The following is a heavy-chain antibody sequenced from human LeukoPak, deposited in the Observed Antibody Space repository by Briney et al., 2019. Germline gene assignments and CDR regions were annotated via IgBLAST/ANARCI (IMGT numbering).Heavy chain of an antibody. CDR2: INHSGST. J-gene: IGHJ5*02. V-gene: IGHV4-34*01. CDR1: GGSFSGYY. D-gene: IGHD6-13*01. Sequence: SETLSLTCAVYGGSFSGYYWSWIRQPPGKGLEWIGEINHSGSTNYNPSLKSRVTISVDTSKNQFSLKLSSVTAADTAVYYCARGKALAGAGKYVWFDPWGQGTLVTVSS. CDR3: ARGKALAGAGKYVWFDP.